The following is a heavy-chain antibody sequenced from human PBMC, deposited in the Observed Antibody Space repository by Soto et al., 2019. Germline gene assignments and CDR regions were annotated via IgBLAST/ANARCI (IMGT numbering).Heavy chain of an antibody. CDR1: GFTFSSYS. V-gene: IGHV3-21*01. D-gene: IGHD5-12*01. CDR3: ASPNGGYVDYYYGMDV. CDR2: ISSSSSYI. J-gene: IGHJ6*02. Sequence: GGSLRLSCAASGFTFSSYSMNWVRQAPGKGLEWVSSISSSSSYIYYADSVKGRFTISRDNAKNSLYLQMNSLRAEDTAVYYCASPNGGYVDYYYGMDVWGQGTMVTVSS.